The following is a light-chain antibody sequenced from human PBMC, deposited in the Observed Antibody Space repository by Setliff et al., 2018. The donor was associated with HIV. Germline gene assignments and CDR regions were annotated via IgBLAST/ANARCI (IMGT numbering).Light chain of an antibody. CDR2: SFT. Sequence: QSALTQPPSVSGAPGQRVTIPCTGSSSNIGAGFDVHWYQQFPGTAPKLLIYSFTNRPSGVPDRFSGSKSGTSASLVIAGLQAEDEADYYCQSYDSRLSGYVFGTGTKVTVL. J-gene: IGLJ1*01. CDR1: SSNIGAGFD. CDR3: QSYDSRLSGYV. V-gene: IGLV1-40*01.